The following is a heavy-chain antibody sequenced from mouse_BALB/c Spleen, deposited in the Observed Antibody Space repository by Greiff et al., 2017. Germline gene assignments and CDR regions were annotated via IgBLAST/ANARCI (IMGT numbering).Heavy chain of an antibody. CDR3: AYVEFTY. Sequence: QVQLKQSGPELVKPGASVKISCKASGYAFSSSWMNWVKQRPGQGLEWIGRIYPGDGDTNYNGKFKGKATLTADKSSSTAYMQLSSLTSVDSAVYFCAYVEFTYWGQGTLVTVSA. J-gene: IGHJ3*01. D-gene: IGHD1-1*02. CDR2: IYPGDGDT. CDR1: GYAFSSSW. V-gene: IGHV1-82*01.